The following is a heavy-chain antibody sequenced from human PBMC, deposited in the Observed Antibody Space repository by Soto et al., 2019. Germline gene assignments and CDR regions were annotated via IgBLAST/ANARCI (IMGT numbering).Heavy chain of an antibody. D-gene: IGHD1-26*01. CDR3: GRGASIVGASVAFDI. V-gene: IGHV1-69*02. Sequence: QVQLVQSGAEVKKPGSSVKVSCKASGGTFSSYTISWVRQAPGQGLEWMGRIIPILGIANYAQKFQGRVTITADKSTSTAYMELRSLRSEDTAVYYCGRGASIVGASVAFDIWGQGTMVTVSS. J-gene: IGHJ3*02. CDR2: IIPILGIA. CDR1: GGTFSSYT.